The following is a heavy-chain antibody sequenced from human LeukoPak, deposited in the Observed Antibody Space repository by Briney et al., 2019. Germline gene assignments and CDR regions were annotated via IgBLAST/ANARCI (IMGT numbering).Heavy chain of an antibody. CDR2: ISAYNGNT. V-gene: IGHV1-18*04. D-gene: IGHD3-10*01. CDR3: ARDQVTMVRGVSSGDY. CDR1: GYTFTSYY. Sequence: EASVKVSCKASGYTFTSYYIHWVRQAPGQGLEWMGWISAYNGNTNYAQKLQGRVTMTTDTSTSTAYMELRSLRSDDTAVYYCARDQVTMVRGVSSGDYWGQGTLVTVSS. J-gene: IGHJ4*02.